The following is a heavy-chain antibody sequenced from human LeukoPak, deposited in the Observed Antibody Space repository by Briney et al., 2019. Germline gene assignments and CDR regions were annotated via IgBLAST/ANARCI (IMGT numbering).Heavy chain of an antibody. J-gene: IGHJ3*02. Sequence: ASVRVSCKASGYTFTGYYMHWVRQAPGQGLEWMGWINPNSGGTNYAQKFQGRVTMTRDTSISTAYMELSRLRSDDTAVYYCARDMGHIVVVTAIDAFDIWGQGTMVTVSS. CDR1: GYTFTGYY. CDR2: INPNSGGT. CDR3: ARDMGHIVVVTAIDAFDI. D-gene: IGHD2-21*02. V-gene: IGHV1-2*02.